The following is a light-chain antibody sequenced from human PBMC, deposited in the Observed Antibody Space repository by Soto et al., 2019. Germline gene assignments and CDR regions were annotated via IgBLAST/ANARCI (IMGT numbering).Light chain of an antibody. CDR2: DVS. CDR3: SSYTSSSTPYV. V-gene: IGLV2-14*01. Sequence: QSALTQPASVSGSPGQSITISYTGTSSDVGGYNYVSWYQQHPGKAPKLIIYDVSNRPSGVSNRFSGSKSGNTASLTISGLQAEDEADYYCSSYTSSSTPYVFGTGTKVTVL. CDR1: SSDVGGYNY. J-gene: IGLJ1*01.